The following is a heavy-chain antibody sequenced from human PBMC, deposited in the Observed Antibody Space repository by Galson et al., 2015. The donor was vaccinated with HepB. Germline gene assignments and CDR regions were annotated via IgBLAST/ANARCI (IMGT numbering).Heavy chain of an antibody. CDR2: IYYSGST. Sequence: ETLSLTCTVSGGSITRYYWSWIRQPPGKGLEWIGYIYYSGSTYYNPSLKSRVTILVDTSKNQFSLKLSSVTAADTAVYYCARVLMDDSSGYDGWYFDLWGRGTLFTVSS. D-gene: IGHD3-22*01. J-gene: IGHJ2*01. CDR3: ARVLMDDSSGYDGWYFDL. CDR1: GGSITRYY. V-gene: IGHV4-59*01.